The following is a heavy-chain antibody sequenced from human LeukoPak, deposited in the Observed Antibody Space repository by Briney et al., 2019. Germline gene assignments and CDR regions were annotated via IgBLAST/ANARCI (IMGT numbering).Heavy chain of an antibody. Sequence: SETLSLTCAVYGGSFSGYFWSWIRQPPGEGLEWIGEINHSGSTNYNPSLKSRVTISVDTSKNQFSLKLSSVTAADTAVYYCARAPPTSWKNWFDPWGQGTLVTVSS. V-gene: IGHV4-34*01. CDR2: INHSGST. CDR3: ARAPPTSWKNWFDP. CDR1: GGSFSGYF. D-gene: IGHD1-1*01. J-gene: IGHJ5*02.